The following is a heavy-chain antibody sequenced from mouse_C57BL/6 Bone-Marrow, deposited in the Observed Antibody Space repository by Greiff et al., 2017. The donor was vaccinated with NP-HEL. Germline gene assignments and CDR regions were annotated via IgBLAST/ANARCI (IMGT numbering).Heavy chain of an antibody. J-gene: IGHJ4*01. Sequence: EVHLVESGGGLVQPGGSLSLSCAASGFTFTDYYMSWVRQPPGKELEWLGFIRKKDNGYTTEYSASVKGRLHISRDNSQSILYLQMNALRAEDSATYDCARYIRKYSNYGAMDYWAQGTSVTVSS. V-gene: IGHV7-3*01. CDR3: ARYIRKYSNYGAMDY. CDR2: IRKKDNGYTT. D-gene: IGHD2-5*01. CDR1: GFTFTDYY.